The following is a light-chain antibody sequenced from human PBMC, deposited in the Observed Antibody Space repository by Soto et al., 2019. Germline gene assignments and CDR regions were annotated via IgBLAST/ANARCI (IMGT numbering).Light chain of an antibody. CDR1: QSVSSNF. V-gene: IGKV3-20*01. CDR2: GAS. CDR3: LQDYNYPLT. Sequence: EIVLTQSPGTLSLSPGERATLSCRASQSVSSNFLAWYQQRPGQAPRLLIYGASNRATGIPDRFSGSGSGTDFTLTISRLEPEDFATYYCLQDYNYPLTFGGGTKVEIK. J-gene: IGKJ4*01.